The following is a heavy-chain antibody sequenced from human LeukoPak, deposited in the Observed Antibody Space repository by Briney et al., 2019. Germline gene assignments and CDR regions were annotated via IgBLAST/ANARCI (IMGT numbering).Heavy chain of an antibody. Sequence: GASVKVSCKASGYTFTSYGISWVRQAPGQGPEWMGWISGYNGNTKYAQKFQGRVTMTTDTSTNTAYMELRSLRSDDTAVYYCARGPREIVVVPYWGQGTMVTVSS. V-gene: IGHV1-18*01. CDR1: GYTFTSYG. D-gene: IGHD2-2*01. CDR3: ARGPREIVVVPY. J-gene: IGHJ4*02. CDR2: ISGYNGNT.